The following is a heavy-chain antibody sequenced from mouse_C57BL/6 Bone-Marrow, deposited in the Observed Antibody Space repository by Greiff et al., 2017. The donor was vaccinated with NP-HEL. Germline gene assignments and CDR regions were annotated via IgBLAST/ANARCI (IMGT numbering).Heavy chain of an antibody. CDR1: GFNIKDDY. CDR3: TLDSSSLYYYAMDY. J-gene: IGHJ4*01. V-gene: IGHV14-4*01. Sequence: EVQLQQSGAELVRPGASVKLSCTASGFNIKDDYMHWVKQRPEQGLEWIGWIDPENGDTEYASKFQGKATITADTSSNTAYLQLSSLTSEDTAVYYCTLDSSSLYYYAMDYWGQGTSVTVSS. CDR2: IDPENGDT. D-gene: IGHD3-2*02.